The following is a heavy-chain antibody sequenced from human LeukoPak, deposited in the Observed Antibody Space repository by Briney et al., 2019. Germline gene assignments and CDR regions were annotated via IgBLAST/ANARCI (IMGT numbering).Heavy chain of an antibody. CDR2: IYYSGSA. CDR3: ARVDGSARDLDY. Sequence: PSETLSLTCTVSGGSIRSYYWSWIRQPPGKGLEWIGYIYYSGSANYNPSLKSRVTISVDTSKNQFSLRLSSVTAADTAVYYCARVDGSARDLDYWGQGTLVTVSS. D-gene: IGHD5-24*01. J-gene: IGHJ4*02. V-gene: IGHV4-59*01. CDR1: GGSIRSYY.